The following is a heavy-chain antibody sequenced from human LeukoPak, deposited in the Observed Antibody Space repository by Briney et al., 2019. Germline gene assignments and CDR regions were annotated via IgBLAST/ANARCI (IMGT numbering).Heavy chain of an antibody. V-gene: IGHV5-10-1*01. CDR2: IDPSDSYT. CDR3: ARGGYYYGYDY. D-gene: IGHD3-10*01. J-gene: IGHJ4*02. CDR1: GYSFATYW. Sequence: GESLRIACKGSGYSFATYWISWVRQMPGKGLEWMGRIDPSDSYTNYSPSFQGHVTISADKSISTAYLQWSSLKASDTAIYYCARGGYYYGYDYWGQGTLVTVSS.